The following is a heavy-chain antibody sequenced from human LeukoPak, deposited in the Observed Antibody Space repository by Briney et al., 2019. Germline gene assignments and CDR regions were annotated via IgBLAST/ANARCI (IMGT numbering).Heavy chain of an antibody. V-gene: IGHV3-20*04. D-gene: IGHD4-11*01. J-gene: IGHJ5*02. CDR2: INWNGGST. CDR3: ARDFLRDYSNYVGWFDP. Sequence: GGSLRLSCAASGFTFDDYGMSWVRQAPGKGLEWVSGINWNGGSTGYADSGKGRFTISRDNAKNSLYLQMNSLRAEDTALYYCARDFLRDYSNYVGWFDPWGQGTLVTVSS. CDR1: GFTFDDYG.